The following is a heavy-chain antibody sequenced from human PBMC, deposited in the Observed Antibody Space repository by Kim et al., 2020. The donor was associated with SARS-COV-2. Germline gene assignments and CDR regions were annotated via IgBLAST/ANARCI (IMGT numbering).Heavy chain of an antibody. Sequence: SETLSLTCTVSGGSISSGGYYWSWIRQHPGKGLEWIGYIYYSGSTYYNPSLNSRVTISVDTSKNQYSLKLSSVTAADTAAYYGAYGSYYGSGSYQRFDYWGQGTLVTVSS. CDR2: IYYSGST. CDR3: AYGSYYGSGSYQRFDY. V-gene: IGHV4-31*03. J-gene: IGHJ4*02. D-gene: IGHD3-10*01. CDR1: GGSISSGGYY.